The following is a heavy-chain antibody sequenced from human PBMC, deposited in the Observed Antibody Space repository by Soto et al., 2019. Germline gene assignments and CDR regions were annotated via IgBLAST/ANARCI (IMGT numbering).Heavy chain of an antibody. D-gene: IGHD1-1*01. J-gene: IGHJ4*02. CDR3: ARDRNAAGSDY. V-gene: IGHV3-48*02. CDR2: ISSSSTI. Sequence: GGSLRLSCAASGFTFSSYSMNWVRQAPGKGLEWVSYISSSSTIYYADSVKGRFTISRDNAKNSLYLQMNSLRDEDTAVYYCARDRNAAGSDYWGQGTLVTVSS. CDR1: GFTFSSYS.